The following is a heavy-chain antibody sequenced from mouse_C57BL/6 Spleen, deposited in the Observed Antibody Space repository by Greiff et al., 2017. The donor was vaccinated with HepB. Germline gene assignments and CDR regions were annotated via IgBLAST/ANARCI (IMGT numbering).Heavy chain of an antibody. CDR2: IHPNSGST. CDR3: ARYRAYYYGSSPYWYFDV. D-gene: IGHD1-1*01. CDR1: GYTFTSYW. J-gene: IGHJ1*03. Sequence: QVQLKQPGAELVKPGASVKLSCKASGYTFTSYWMHWVKQRPGQGLEWIGMIHPNSGSTNYNEKFKSKATLTVDKSSSTAYMQLSSLTSEDSAVYYCARYRAYYYGSSPYWYFDVWGTGTTVTVSS. V-gene: IGHV1-64*01.